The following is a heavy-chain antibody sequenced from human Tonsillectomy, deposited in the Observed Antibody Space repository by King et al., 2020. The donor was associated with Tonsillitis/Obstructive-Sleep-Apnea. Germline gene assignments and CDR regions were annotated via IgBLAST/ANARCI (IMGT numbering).Heavy chain of an antibody. D-gene: IGHD2-2*01. CDR3: GGVGNVSSTGCFDY. J-gene: IGHJ4*02. Sequence: QQWGAGLLKPSETLSLTCAVHGGSFSGNYWTWIRQPPGKGLEWIGEINHSGGTTYNPSLKGRATISVDTPKSQFSLMLTSVTAADTAVYYCGGVGNVSSTGCFDYWGQGPLVTVSS. V-gene: IGHV4-34*01. CDR1: GGSFSGNY. CDR2: INHSGGT.